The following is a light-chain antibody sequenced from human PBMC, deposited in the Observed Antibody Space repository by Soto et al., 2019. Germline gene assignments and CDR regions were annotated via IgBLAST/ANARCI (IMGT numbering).Light chain of an antibody. CDR2: GTS. CDR3: QQYGGSPLFT. J-gene: IGKJ3*01. Sequence: ENVLTQSPGTLSLSPGERATISCRASQRVSSTHLAWYQQKPGQAPRLLIYGTSVRATGIPDRFRGSGSGTDFTLTIVRLEPEDFSVYYCQQYGGSPLFTFGPGTKVEI. V-gene: IGKV3-20*01. CDR1: QRVSSTH.